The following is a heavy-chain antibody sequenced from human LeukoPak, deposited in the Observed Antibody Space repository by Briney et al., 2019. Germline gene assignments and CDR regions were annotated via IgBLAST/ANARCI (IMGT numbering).Heavy chain of an antibody. CDR1: GFTFSSYW. CDR2: IKQDGSEK. Sequence: PGGSLRLSCAASGFTFSSYWMSWVRQAPGKGLEWAANIKQDGSEKCYVDSVKGRFTISRDNAKNSLYLQMNSLRAEDTAVYYCARDRKYSSGWYDNYYYYGMDVWGQGTTVTVSS. D-gene: IGHD6-19*01. CDR3: ARDRKYSSGWYDNYYYYGMDV. V-gene: IGHV3-7*01. J-gene: IGHJ6*02.